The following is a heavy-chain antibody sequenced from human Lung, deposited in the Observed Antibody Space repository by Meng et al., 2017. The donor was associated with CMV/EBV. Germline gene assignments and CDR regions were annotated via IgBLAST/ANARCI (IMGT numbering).Heavy chain of an antibody. D-gene: IGHD1-1*01. Sequence: GGSXRLXXAASGFTFSNYHMSWVRQAPGKGLEWVSTISGTSGTTYYADSVKGRFTISRDISTNTLYLQMNSLRDEDTALYYCAKDDDRRYYSMDVWGQGTTVTVSS. CDR1: GFTFSNYH. V-gene: IGHV3-23*01. CDR2: ISGTSGTT. J-gene: IGHJ6*02. CDR3: AKDDDRRYYSMDV.